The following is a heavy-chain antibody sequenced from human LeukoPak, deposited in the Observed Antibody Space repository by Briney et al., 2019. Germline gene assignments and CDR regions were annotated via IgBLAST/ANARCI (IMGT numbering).Heavy chain of an antibody. J-gene: IGHJ4*02. CDR3: ARDASSQLDY. V-gene: IGHV3-30-3*01. D-gene: IGHD2-2*01. CDR2: ISYDGSNK. Sequence: GGSLRLSCAASGFTFSSYAMHWVRQAPGKGLEWVAVISYDGSNKYYADSVKGRFTISRDNSKNTLYLQMNSLRAEDTAVYYCARDASSQLDYWGQGTLVTVSS. CDR1: GFTFSSYA.